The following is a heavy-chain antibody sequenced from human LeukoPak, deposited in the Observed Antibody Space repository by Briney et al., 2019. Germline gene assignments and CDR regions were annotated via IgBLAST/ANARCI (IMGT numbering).Heavy chain of an antibody. D-gene: IGHD6-25*01. CDR2: ISKSDGTT. J-gene: IGHJ4*02. V-gene: IGHV3-11*01. CDR1: GITSSDNF. Sequence: GGSLRLSCAASGITSSDNFMSWIRQAPGKGLEWISYISKSDGTTYYADTVKGRFTISRDSAKKSVYLYMSSLRDEDTAVYYCASAVAAPDQDPPFDYWGQGTLVTVSS. CDR3: ASAVAAPDQDPPFDY.